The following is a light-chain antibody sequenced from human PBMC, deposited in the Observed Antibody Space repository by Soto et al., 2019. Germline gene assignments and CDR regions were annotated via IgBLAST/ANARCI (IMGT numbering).Light chain of an antibody. J-gene: IGKJ2*01. CDR3: QRYNDFQYV. Sequence: DIQLTQSPSSLSASVGDRVTITCQASQDISNWLAWYQQKPGKAPKLLIYKAINLQSGVPSRFSGSGSGTEFSLTISGLQTDDFATYYCQRYNDFQYVFGQGTKLEMK. CDR2: KAI. CDR1: QDISNW. V-gene: IGKV1-5*03.